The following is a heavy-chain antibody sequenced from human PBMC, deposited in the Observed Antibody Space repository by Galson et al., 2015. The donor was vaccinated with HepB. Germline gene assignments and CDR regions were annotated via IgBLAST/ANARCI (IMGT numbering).Heavy chain of an antibody. V-gene: IGHV3-48*02. CDR2: INGGSYTI. CDR1: GFSFRSYG. J-gene: IGHJ4*02. Sequence: SLRLSCAASGFSFRSYGMNWVRQAPGKGLEWISYINGGSYTIHYADSVKGRFTISRDNAENSLYLQMNSLRDEDTAFYYCARSEQWLGYFDYWGQGTLVTVSS. D-gene: IGHD6-19*01. CDR3: ARSEQWLGYFDY.